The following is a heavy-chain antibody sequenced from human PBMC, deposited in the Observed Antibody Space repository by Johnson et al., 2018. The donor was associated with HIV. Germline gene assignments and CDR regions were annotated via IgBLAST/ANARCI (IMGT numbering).Heavy chain of an antibody. Sequence: QVQLVESGGVVVQPGGSLRLSCAASGFTFDDYAMHWVRQAPGKGLEWVAVISYDGSNKYYADSVKGRFTISRDNSKNTLYLQMNSLRAEDTAVYYCARDGLEVDAFDIWGQGTMVTVSS. V-gene: IGHV3-30-3*01. CDR2: ISYDGSNK. J-gene: IGHJ3*02. D-gene: IGHD3-3*01. CDR1: GFTFDDYA. CDR3: ARDGLEVDAFDI.